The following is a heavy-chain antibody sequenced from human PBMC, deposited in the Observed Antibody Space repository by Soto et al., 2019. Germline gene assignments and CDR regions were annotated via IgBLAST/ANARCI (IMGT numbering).Heavy chain of an antibody. CDR1: GGTFSSHA. J-gene: IGHJ4*02. D-gene: IGHD5-18*01. CDR2: IIPITETP. CDR3: ATYYTAVAYFEN. Sequence: QVQLVQSGAEVKKPGSSVRVSCKVSGGTFSSHAINWLRQAPGQGLEWMGVIIPITETPNNAEKFQGRVTITAHYMELNDLRSEDTAIYFCATYYTAVAYFENWGQGTLVTVSS. V-gene: IGHV1-69*01.